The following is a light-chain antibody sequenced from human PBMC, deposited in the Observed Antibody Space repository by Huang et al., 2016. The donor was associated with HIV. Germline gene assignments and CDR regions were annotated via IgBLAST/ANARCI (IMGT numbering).Light chain of an antibody. CDR2: ATS. CDR1: QGINNF. Sequence: ALRMTQSPSSLSASTGDIVNLTCRASQGINNFLAWYQQKPGKAPNLLIYATSILETWVPLRFSGSGSGTECNLSISCLQSEDFETYYCQQYYSYRTFGQGTQVEIK. V-gene: IGKV1-8*01. CDR3: QQYYSYRT. J-gene: IGKJ1*01.